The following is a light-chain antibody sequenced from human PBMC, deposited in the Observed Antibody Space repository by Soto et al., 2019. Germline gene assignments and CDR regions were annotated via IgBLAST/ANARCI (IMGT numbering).Light chain of an antibody. CDR2: AAS. V-gene: IGKV3-20*01. J-gene: IGKJ1*01. CDR3: QQYGRSPRT. Sequence: EIVLTQSPGTLSLSPGERATLSCRASQSVSGIYLAWYQQKPGQAPRLLIYAASSRATGVPDRFSGGGSGTDFTLTVSRLEPEDFAVYYCQQYGRSPRTFGQGTKVEMK. CDR1: QSVSGIY.